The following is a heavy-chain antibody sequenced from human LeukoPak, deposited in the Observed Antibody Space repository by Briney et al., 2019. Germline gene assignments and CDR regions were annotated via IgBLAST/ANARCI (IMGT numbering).Heavy chain of an antibody. V-gene: IGHV3-23*01. Sequence: GGSLRLSCAASGFTFSSYEMNWVRQAPGKGLEWVSGISGSGGSTYYADSVKGRFTISRDNSKNTQYLQMNSLRVEDTAVYYCAELGITMIGGVWGKGTTVTISS. D-gene: IGHD3-10*02. CDR3: AELGITMIGGV. CDR1: GFTFSSYE. CDR2: ISGSGGST. J-gene: IGHJ6*04.